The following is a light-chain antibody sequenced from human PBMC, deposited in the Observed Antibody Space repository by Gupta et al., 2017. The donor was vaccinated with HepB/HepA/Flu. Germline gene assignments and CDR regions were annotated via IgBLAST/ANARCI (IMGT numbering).Light chain of an antibody. CDR1: QSISSY. Sequence: DIQMTQSPSSLSASVGDRVTIICRASQSISSYLNWYQHKPGKAPELLIYTASSLQSGVPSRFSGSGSGTHFSLTISSLQPEDFATYYCQQSNSTPCTFGGGTKVEIK. J-gene: IGKJ4*02. CDR3: QQSNSTPCT. CDR2: TAS. V-gene: IGKV1-39*01.